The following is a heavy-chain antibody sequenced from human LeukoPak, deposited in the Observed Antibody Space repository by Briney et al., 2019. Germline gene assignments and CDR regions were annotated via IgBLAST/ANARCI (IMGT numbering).Heavy chain of an antibody. V-gene: IGHV3-23*01. CDR3: VVTLAVAGLDY. J-gene: IGHJ4*02. CDR2: ISGSGGST. CDR1: GFTFSSYA. Sequence: GGSLRLSCAASGFTFSSYAMSWVRQAPGKGLEWVSAISGSGGSTYYADSVKGRFTISGDNSKNTLYLQMNSLRAEDTAVYYCVVTLAVAGLDYWGQGTLVTVSS. D-gene: IGHD6-19*01.